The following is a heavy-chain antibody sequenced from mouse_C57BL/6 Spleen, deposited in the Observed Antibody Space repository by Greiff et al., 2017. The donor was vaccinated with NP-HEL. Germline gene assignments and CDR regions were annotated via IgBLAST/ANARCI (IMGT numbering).Heavy chain of an antibody. CDR2: IWSGGST. D-gene: IGHD1-1*01. CDR1: GFSLTSYG. J-gene: IGHJ2*01. Sequence: VQLQQSGPGLVQPSQSLSITCTVSGFSLTSYGVHWVRQSPGKGLEWLGVIWSGGSTDYNAAFISRLSICKDNSKSQVFFKMNSLQADDTAIYYCARGEGLLRWVPLDYWGQGTTLTVSS. CDR3: ARGEGLLRWVPLDY. V-gene: IGHV2-2*01.